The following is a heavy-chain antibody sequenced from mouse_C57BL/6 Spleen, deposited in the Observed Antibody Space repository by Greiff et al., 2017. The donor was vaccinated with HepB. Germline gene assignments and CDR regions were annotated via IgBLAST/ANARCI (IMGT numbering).Heavy chain of an antibody. CDR3: ARAVYYGHYAMDY. V-gene: IGHV1-62-3*01. Sequence: QVQLQQPGAELVKPGASVKLSCKASGYTFTSYWMHWVKQRPGRGLEWIGRIDPNSGGTNYNEKFKGKATFTADTSSNTAYMQLSSLTTEDSAIYYCARAVYYGHYAMDYWGQGTSVTVSS. CDR1: GYTFTSYW. CDR2: IDPNSGGT. J-gene: IGHJ4*01. D-gene: IGHD2-1*01.